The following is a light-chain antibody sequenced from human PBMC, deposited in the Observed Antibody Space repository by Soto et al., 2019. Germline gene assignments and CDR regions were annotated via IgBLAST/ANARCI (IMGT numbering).Light chain of an antibody. V-gene: IGKV3-15*01. CDR3: QQYNNWPFS. CDR2: GAS. CDR1: QSVSSSY. J-gene: IGKJ5*01. Sequence: EIVLTQSPGTLSLSPGDTAPLSCRASQSVSSSYLAWYQQKPGQAPRLLIYGASTRATGIPARFSGTGSETDFTLTISGLQSEDSAVYFCQQYNNWPFSFGQGTRLEIK.